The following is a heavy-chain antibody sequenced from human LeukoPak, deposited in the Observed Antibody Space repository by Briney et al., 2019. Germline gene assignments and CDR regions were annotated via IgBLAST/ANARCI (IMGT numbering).Heavy chain of an antibody. D-gene: IGHD6-19*01. Sequence: KAGGSLRLSCAASGFTFSSYSMNWVRQAPGKGLEWVSSISSSSYIYYADSVKGRFTISRDNAKNSLYLQMNSLRAEDTAVYYCARDYDPAVAARLNWFDPWGQGTQVTVSS. J-gene: IGHJ5*02. CDR2: ISSSSYI. CDR1: GFTFSSYS. V-gene: IGHV3-21*01. CDR3: ARDYDPAVAARLNWFDP.